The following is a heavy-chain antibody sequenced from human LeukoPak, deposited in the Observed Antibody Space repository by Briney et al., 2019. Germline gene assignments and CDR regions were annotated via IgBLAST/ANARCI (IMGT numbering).Heavy chain of an antibody. J-gene: IGHJ4*02. Sequence: PSETLSLTCAVYGGSFSGYYWSWIRQPPGKGLEWIGEINHSGSTNYNPSLKSRVTISVVTSKNQFSLKLSSVTAADTAVYYCVRWLQGPGNSLLDYWGQGTLVTVSS. CDR1: GGSFSGYY. CDR2: INHSGST. D-gene: IGHD5-24*01. V-gene: IGHV4-34*01. CDR3: VRWLQGPGNSLLDY.